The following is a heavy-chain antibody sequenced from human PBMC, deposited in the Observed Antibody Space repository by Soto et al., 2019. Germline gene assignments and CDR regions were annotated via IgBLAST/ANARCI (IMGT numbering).Heavy chain of an antibody. D-gene: IGHD5-12*01. CDR1: GFTFGTYA. Sequence: PGASLKISCAASGFTFGTYAMNWVRQAPGKGLEWVSTITAVGDPTYYSDSVKGRFTISRDNSKNTLFLQMNSLRAEDKARYYCAKDRDIAYHLEGGFYYSGMDVWGQGTTVTVSS. J-gene: IGHJ6*02. V-gene: IGHV3-23*01. CDR3: AKDRDIAYHLEGGFYYSGMDV. CDR2: ITAVGDPT.